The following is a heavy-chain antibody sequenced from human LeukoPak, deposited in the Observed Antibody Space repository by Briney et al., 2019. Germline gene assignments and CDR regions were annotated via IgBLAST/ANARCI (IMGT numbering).Heavy chain of an antibody. J-gene: IGHJ4*02. CDR1: GFNFRIYG. D-gene: IGHD5-12*01. Sequence: PGGSLRLSCAAAGFNFRIYGMHWVRQAPGKGLEWVAVIWYDGSNKYYADSVKGRFTISRDNSKNTLYLQMNSLRAEDTAVYYCARGYSGYGGYFDYWGQGTLVTVSS. CDR2: IWYDGSNK. V-gene: IGHV3-33*01. CDR3: ARGYSGYGGYFDY.